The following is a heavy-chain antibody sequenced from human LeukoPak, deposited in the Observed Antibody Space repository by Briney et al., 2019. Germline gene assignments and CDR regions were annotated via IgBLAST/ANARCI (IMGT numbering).Heavy chain of an antibody. CDR3: ARGEGRWKDILVVVAATKVDC. D-gene: IGHD2-15*01. J-gene: IGHJ4*02. Sequence: AGSLRLTCAVSGFTISNYWMTWVRHPPGKGLEWVANIKGERSEKYYVDSVKGRFTISRDNAKNSVYLQMNSLRAEDTAVYYCARGEGRWKDILVVVAATKVDCWGQGTLVTVSS. CDR2: IKGERSEK. CDR1: GFTISNYW. V-gene: IGHV3-7*01.